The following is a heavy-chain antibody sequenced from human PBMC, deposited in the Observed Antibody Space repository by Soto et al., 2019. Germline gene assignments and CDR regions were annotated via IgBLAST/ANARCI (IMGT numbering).Heavy chain of an antibody. CDR2: ISGYNGNT. Sequence: ASVKVSCKASGYNFTNYGISWVRQAPGQGLQWMGWISGYNGNTHDAHKFQGRVTLTTDTSTATAYIELRSLRSDDTAVYYCARDIVVGTPAIPLPFYPYDGMAFWGQGTTVTVSS. J-gene: IGHJ6*02. CDR1: GYNFTNYG. D-gene: IGHD2-2*02. CDR3: ARDIVVGTPAIPLPFYPYDGMAF. V-gene: IGHV1-18*04.